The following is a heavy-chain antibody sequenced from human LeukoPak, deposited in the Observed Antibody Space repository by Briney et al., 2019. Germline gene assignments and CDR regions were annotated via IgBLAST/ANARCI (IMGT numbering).Heavy chain of an antibody. D-gene: IGHD4-17*01. CDR3: ASLTTVVTPKFDY. CDR1: GGSFSGYY. V-gene: IGHV4-34*01. Sequence: SETLSLTCAVYGGSFSGYYWSWIRQPPGKGLEWIGEINHSGSTNYNPSLKSRVTISVDTSKNQFSLKLSSVTAADTAAYYCASLTTVVTPKFDYWGQGTLVTVSS. CDR2: INHSGST. J-gene: IGHJ4*02.